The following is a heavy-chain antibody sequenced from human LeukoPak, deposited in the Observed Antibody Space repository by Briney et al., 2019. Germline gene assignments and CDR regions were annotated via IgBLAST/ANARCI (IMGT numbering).Heavy chain of an antibody. V-gene: IGHV4-59*01. CDR1: GDSISGYY. D-gene: IGHD3-22*01. CDR2: IHHSGST. CDR3: AREGYDSSGYYLDY. J-gene: IGHJ4*02. Sequence: SETLSLTCSVSGDSISGYYWSWIRQPPGKTLGWIAYIHHSGSTEYNPSLRSRVTMSVDTSKNQVSLKLSSVTAADTAMYYCAREGYDSSGYYLDYWGQGTLVTVSS.